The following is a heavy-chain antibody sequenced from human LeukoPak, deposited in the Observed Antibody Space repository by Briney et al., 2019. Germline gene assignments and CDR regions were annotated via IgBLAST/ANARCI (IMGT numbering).Heavy chain of an antibody. D-gene: IGHD3-3*01. CDR1: GFTFSSYW. Sequence: GGSLRLSCAASGFTFSSYWMSWVRQAPGKGPEGVANIKQDGSEKYYVDSVKGRFTISRDNAKNSLYLQMNSLRAEDTAVYYCARECYDFWSGYLHYMDVWGKGTTVTVSS. CDR3: ARECYDFWSGYLHYMDV. V-gene: IGHV3-7*01. CDR2: IKQDGSEK. J-gene: IGHJ6*03.